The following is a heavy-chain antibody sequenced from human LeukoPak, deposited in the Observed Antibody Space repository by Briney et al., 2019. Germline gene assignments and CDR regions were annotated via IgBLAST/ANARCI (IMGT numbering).Heavy chain of an antibody. V-gene: IGHV4-4*07. CDR3: ARDSGSQGRYFQH. D-gene: IGHD1-26*01. Sequence: PSETLSLTCSVSGGSISSYYWSWIRQPAVKGLEWIGRIYSSGNTDYNPSLKSRVTMSVDTSKNQFSLKLSSVTAADTAVYFCARDSGSQGRYFQHWGQGTLVTVSS. CDR2: IYSSGNT. CDR1: GGSISSYY. J-gene: IGHJ1*01.